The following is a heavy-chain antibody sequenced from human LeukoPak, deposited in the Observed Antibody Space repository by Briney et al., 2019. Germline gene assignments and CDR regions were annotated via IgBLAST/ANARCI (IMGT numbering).Heavy chain of an antibody. CDR2: INSNSGGT. V-gene: IGHV1-2*02. CDR1: GYTFTSYG. J-gene: IGHJ4*02. CDR3: ARSPHILTGENFDY. Sequence: EASVKVSCKASGYTFTSYGINWVRQAPGQGLEWMGWINSNSGGTNYAQKLQGRVTMTRDTSISTAYMELSRLRSDDTAVYYCARSPHILTGENFDYWGQGTLVTVSS. D-gene: IGHD3-9*01.